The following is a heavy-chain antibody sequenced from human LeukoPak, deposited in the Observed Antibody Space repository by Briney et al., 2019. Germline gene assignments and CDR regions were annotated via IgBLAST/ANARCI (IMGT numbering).Heavy chain of an antibody. CDR1: GGSISSYY. J-gene: IGHJ4*02. CDR2: IYYSGST. Sequence: SETLSLTCTASGGSISSYYWSWIRQPPGKGLEWIGYIYYSGSTNYNPSLKSRVTISVDTSKNQFSLKLSSVTAADTAVYYCASRGYSSGWYEFDYWGQGTLVTVSS. D-gene: IGHD6-19*01. V-gene: IGHV4-59*08. CDR3: ASRGYSSGWYEFDY.